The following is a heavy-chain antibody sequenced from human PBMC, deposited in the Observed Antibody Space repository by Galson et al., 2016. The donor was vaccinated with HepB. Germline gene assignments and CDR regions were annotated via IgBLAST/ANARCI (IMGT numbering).Heavy chain of an antibody. J-gene: IGHJ4*02. Sequence: ETLSLTCTVSGGSISSSDYYWAWIRQHPGKGLEWIRDVYYRGRTYHNPSLRSPVTITVDTSTNQFSLKLSTVTAADTAVYYCVRHASTGCDEPKYFDYWGQGTLVTVFS. CDR1: GGSISSSDYY. CDR2: VYYRGRT. D-gene: IGHD6-19*01. V-gene: IGHV4-39*01. CDR3: VRHASTGCDEPKYFDY.